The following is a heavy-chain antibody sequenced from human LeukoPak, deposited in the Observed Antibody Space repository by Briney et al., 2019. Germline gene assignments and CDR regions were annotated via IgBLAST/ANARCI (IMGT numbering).Heavy chain of an antibody. CDR1: GFTFSSYA. D-gene: IGHD4-17*01. J-gene: IGHJ4*02. CDR2: ISGIGGRT. V-gene: IGHV3-23*01. Sequence: PGGSLRLSCAASGFTFSSYAMSWVRQAPGKGLEWVSGISGIGGRTHYADSVKGRFTISRDNSKHTLYLQMDNLRAEDTAVYYCAREDYGYAWNYLDYWGQGTLVTVSS. CDR3: AREDYGYAWNYLDY.